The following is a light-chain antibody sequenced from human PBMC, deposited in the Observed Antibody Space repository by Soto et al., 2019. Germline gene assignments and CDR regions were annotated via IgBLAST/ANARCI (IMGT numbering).Light chain of an antibody. J-gene: IGKJ2*01. V-gene: IGKV3-20*01. CDR1: QSVSSNF. CDR3: QQYGSSVYT. CDR2: GAS. Sequence: EIVLTQSPGTLSLSPGETATLSCRASQSVSSNFVCWYQQQRGQPPRLLICGASSGATGIPDRVSGRGAGTYILLTISRLEAEDVVVYYCQQYGSSVYTFGQGTQLEIK.